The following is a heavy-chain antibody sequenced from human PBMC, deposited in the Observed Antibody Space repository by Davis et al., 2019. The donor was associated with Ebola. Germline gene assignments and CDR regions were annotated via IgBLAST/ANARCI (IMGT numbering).Heavy chain of an antibody. CDR1: GFTFSSYA. CDR3: AKRSCSGASCYTFFDY. CDR2: ISGGGGST. V-gene: IGHV3-23*01. J-gene: IGHJ4*02. Sequence: PGGSLRLSCAASGFTFSSYAMSWVRQAPGKGLEWVSAISGGGGSTYYADSVKGRFTISRDNSKNTLSLQMNSLRAEDTAVYYCAKRSCSGASCYTFFDYWGQGTLVTVSS. D-gene: IGHD2-2*02.